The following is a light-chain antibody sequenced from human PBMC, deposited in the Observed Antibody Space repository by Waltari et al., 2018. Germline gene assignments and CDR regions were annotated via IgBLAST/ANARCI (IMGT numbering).Light chain of an antibody. J-gene: IGLJ2*01. CDR2: DVS. CDR1: SSDVGGYNY. Sequence: ALTPPASVSGSPGQSITIPCSGSSSDVGGYNYVSWYLQNPGQAPKLIIYDVSQRPSEISDRFSGSKSGSTASLTISGLQAEDEADYYCSSYTSSNTVVFGGGTKVTVL. V-gene: IGLV2-14*03. CDR3: SSYTSSNTVV.